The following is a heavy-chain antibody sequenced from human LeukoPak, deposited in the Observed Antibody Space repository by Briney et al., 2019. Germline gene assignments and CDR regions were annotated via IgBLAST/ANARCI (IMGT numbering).Heavy chain of an antibody. CDR2: FDPGHGET. CDR1: GYTLTELS. Sequence: ASVKVSCKVSGYTLTELSMHWVRQAPGKGLEWMGGFDPGHGETFSAQKFQGRVTMTEDTSTDTAYMELSSLRSEDTAVYYCATRSPAPIVGATYPFDYWGQGTLVTVSS. V-gene: IGHV1-24*01. J-gene: IGHJ4*02. CDR3: ATRSPAPIVGATYPFDY. D-gene: IGHD1-26*01.